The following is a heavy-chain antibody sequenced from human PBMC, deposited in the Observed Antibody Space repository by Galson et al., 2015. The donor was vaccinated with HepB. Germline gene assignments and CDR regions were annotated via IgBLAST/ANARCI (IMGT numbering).Heavy chain of an antibody. D-gene: IGHD6-19*01. Sequence: SVKVSCKVSGYTLTELSMHWVRQAPGKGLEWMGGFDPEDGETIYAQKFQGRVTMTEDTSTDTAYMELSSLRSEDTAVYYCATGERAYSSGCLDYWGQGTLVTVSS. CDR3: ATGERAYSSGCLDY. J-gene: IGHJ4*02. V-gene: IGHV1-24*01. CDR2: FDPEDGET. CDR1: GYTLTELS.